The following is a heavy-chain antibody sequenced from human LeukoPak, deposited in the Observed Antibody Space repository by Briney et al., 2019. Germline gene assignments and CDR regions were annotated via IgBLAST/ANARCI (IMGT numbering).Heavy chain of an antibody. CDR1: GFTFSVYT. Sequence: GGSLRLSCAASGFTFSVYTIHWVRQAPGKGLEWVAVMSSDGSNKYYADSVKGRFTISRDNSRNTMYLQMNSLRAEDTAVYYRARALSSGWSHAFDIWGQGTMVTVSS. CDR3: ARALSSGWSHAFDI. V-gene: IGHV3-30-3*01. J-gene: IGHJ3*02. CDR2: MSSDGSNK. D-gene: IGHD6-19*01.